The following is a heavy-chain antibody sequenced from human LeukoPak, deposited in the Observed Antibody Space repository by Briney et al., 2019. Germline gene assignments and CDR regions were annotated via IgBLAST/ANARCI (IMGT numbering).Heavy chain of an antibody. CDR2: IYPGDADT. J-gene: IGHJ3*02. CDR1: GYRFDNYW. Sequence: GESLKISCQGLGYRFDNYWVAWVRQRPGKGLEWMGIIYPGDADTAYCPSFQGQVAISAYTSIMPVYLQWTSLKASDPATYYCARHVSVDPDSPTTSGKRSAGFEIWGQGTMVIVSS. V-gene: IGHV5-51*01. D-gene: IGHD4-23*01. CDR3: ARHVSVDPDSPTTSGKRSAGFEI.